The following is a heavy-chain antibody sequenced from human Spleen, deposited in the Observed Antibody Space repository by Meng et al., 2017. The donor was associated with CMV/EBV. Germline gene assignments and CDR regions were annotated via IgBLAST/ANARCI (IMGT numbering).Heavy chain of an antibody. CDR2: IYPGDSEI. J-gene: IGHJ6*02. Sequence: GESLKISCKASGYSFDSHWIGWVRQMPGKGLEWMAVIYPGDSEIRYSPSFQGQVTISADKSITTAHLQWSSLKASDTAMYYCARRTGGMDVWGQGTTVTVSS. CDR1: GYSFDSHW. V-gene: IGHV5-51*01. CDR3: ARRTGGMDV.